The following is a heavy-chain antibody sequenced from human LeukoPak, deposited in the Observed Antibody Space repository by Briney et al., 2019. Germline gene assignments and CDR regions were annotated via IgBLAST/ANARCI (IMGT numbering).Heavy chain of an antibody. V-gene: IGHV3-74*01. J-gene: IGHJ5*02. CDR3: ASHYGSATWVDTRAHFSRIRRGPFDP. CDR2: IKGDEISI. Sequence: GGSLRLSCAASGFTFSSYWMHWVRQAPGKGLEWVSRIKGDEISINYADSVEGRFTISRDNAKNTVYLQMNSLRVEDTSVYYCASHYGSATWVDTRAHFSRIRRGPFDPWGQGTLVTVSS. CDR1: GFTFSSYW. D-gene: IGHD3-10*01.